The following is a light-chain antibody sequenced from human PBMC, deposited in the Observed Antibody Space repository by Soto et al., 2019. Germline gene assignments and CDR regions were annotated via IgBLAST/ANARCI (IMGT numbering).Light chain of an antibody. Sequence: AIQMTQSPSSLSASVGDRVTITCRASQGISHYLGWYQQKPGKAPKLLIYAASSLQSGLPSRFSGSGSGTDFTLTISSLQPEDFATYYCLQDYNYPLTFGGGTKVEIK. V-gene: IGKV1-6*01. J-gene: IGKJ4*01. CDR3: LQDYNYPLT. CDR1: QGISHY. CDR2: AAS.